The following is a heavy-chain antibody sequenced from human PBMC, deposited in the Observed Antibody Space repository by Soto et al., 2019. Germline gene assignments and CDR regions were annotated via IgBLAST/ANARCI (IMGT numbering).Heavy chain of an antibody. Sequence: SETLSLTCAVSGGSISSSNWWNWVRQPPGKGLEWVGEIYHSGLTNYNPSLRSRVTISVDKSKNQFSLKLTSVTAADTAVYFCARVAPEEGNYYYSLDVWGQGTTVTVSS. V-gene: IGHV4-4*02. D-gene: IGHD6-13*01. J-gene: IGHJ6*02. CDR3: ARVAPEEGNYYYSLDV. CDR1: GGSISSSNW. CDR2: IYHSGLT.